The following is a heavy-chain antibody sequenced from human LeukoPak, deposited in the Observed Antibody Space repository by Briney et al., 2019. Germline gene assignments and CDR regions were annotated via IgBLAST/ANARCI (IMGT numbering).Heavy chain of an antibody. D-gene: IGHD3-10*01. J-gene: IGHJ4*02. CDR1: GFTFSTYT. CDR3: AREVYGSGSYFPY. CDR2: ISSSGDST. Sequence: PGGSLRLSWAASGFTFSTYTMNWVRQAPGKGLEWVSSISSSGDSTYYSDSVKGRFTISRDNANNSLFLQLNSLRAEDTAVYYCAREVYGSGSYFPYWGQGTLVTVSS. V-gene: IGHV3-21*01.